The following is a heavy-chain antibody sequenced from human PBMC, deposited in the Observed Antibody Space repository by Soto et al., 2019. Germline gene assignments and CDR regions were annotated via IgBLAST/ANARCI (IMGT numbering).Heavy chain of an antibody. CDR1: GFTFSSYA. CDR2: ISGSGGST. Sequence: GGSLRLSCAASGFTFSSYAMSWVRQAPGKGLEWVSAISGSGGSTYYADSVKGRFTIYRDNSKNTLYLQMNSLRAEDTAVYYCAKTPLYGSGSYLDYWGQGTLVTVSS. D-gene: IGHD3-10*01. V-gene: IGHV3-23*01. J-gene: IGHJ4*02. CDR3: AKTPLYGSGSYLDY.